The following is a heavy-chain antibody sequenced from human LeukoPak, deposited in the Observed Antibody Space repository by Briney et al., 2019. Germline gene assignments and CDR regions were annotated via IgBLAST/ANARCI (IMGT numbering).Heavy chain of an antibody. Sequence: GESLKISCKGSGYSFTSHWIAWVRQMPGKGLEWMGIIYPGDSNTRYSPSFQGQVTISADKSFSTAYLQWSSLKASDTAIYYCASSKSSSWYPFYLDYWGQGTLVTVSS. CDR3: ASSKSSSWYPFYLDY. J-gene: IGHJ4*02. V-gene: IGHV5-51*01. CDR1: GYSFTSHW. D-gene: IGHD6-13*01. CDR2: IYPGDSNT.